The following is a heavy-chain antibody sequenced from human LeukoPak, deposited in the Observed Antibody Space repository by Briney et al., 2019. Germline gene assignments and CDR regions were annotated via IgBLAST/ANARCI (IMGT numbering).Heavy chain of an antibody. J-gene: IGHJ3*02. V-gene: IGHV4-59*08. CDR1: GGSISSYY. D-gene: IGHD3-3*01. CDR3: ARGIRFLEWLSNAFDI. CDR2: IYYSGST. Sequence: SETLSLTCTVSGGSISSYYWSWIRQPPGKGLEWIGYIYYSGSTNYNPSLKSRVTISVDTSKNQFSLKLSSVTAADTAVYYCARGIRFLEWLSNAFDIWGQGTMVTVSS.